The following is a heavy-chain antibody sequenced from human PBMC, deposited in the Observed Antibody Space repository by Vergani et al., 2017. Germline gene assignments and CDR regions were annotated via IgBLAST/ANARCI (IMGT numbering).Heavy chain of an antibody. V-gene: IGHV3-30*02. Sequence: QVQILQTGGGVVQPGGSLRLSCTLSGFTLNTYGIHWVRQAPGKGLEWVSFIRYDGSSEYYGDSVKGRFTISRDKSQNTVNLQINSLRTEDTAVYFCANSVIAGNVGVAYFGMYVWGRGTTVTVSS. CDR1: GFTLNTYG. CDR3: ANSVIAGNVGVAYFGMYV. CDR2: IRYDGSSE. J-gene: IGHJ6*02. D-gene: IGHD2/OR15-2a*01.